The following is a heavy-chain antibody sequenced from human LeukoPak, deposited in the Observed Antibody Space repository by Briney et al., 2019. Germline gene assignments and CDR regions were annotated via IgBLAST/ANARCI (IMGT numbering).Heavy chain of an antibody. V-gene: IGHV1-2*06. CDR2: INPNSGGT. D-gene: IGHD6-13*01. J-gene: IGHJ4*02. Sequence: GASVKVSCKASGYTFTGYYMHWVRQAPGQGLEWMGRINPNSGGTNYAQKFQGRVTMARDTSISTAYMELSRLRSDDMAVYYCARDEAAAGYFDYWGQGTLVTVSS. CDR3: ARDEAAAGYFDY. CDR1: GYTFTGYY.